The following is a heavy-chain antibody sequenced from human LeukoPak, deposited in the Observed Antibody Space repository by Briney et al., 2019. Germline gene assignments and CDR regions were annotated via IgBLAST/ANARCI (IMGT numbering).Heavy chain of an antibody. CDR3: ERAGLVRSFDY. J-gene: IGHJ4*02. CDR2: ISSSSSYI. V-gene: IGHV3-21*01. Sequence: GGSLRLSCAASGFTFSTYSMNWVRQAPGKGLEWVSSISSSSSYIYYADSVKGRFTISRDNAKNSLYLQMNSLRAEETAVYYCERAGLVRSFDYWGQGTLVTVSS. CDR1: GFTFSTYS. D-gene: IGHD2-2*01.